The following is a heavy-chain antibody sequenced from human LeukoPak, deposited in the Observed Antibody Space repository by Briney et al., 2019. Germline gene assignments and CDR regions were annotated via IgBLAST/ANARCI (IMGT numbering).Heavy chain of an antibody. CDR1: GYSIISGYY. V-gene: IGHV4-38-2*01. Sequence: SETLSLTCAVSGYSIISGYYWGWIRQPPGKGLEWIGSIYHSGSTYYNPSLKSRVTISVDTSKNQFSLKLSSVTAADTAVYYCASGEGVVVAAGRDWGQGTLVTVSS. CDR3: ASGEGVVVAAGRD. D-gene: IGHD2-15*01. CDR2: IYHSGST. J-gene: IGHJ4*02.